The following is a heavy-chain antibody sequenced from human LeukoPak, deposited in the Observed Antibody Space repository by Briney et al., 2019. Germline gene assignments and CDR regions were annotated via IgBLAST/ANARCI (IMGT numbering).Heavy chain of an antibody. V-gene: IGHV4-34*01. D-gene: IGHD6-19*01. Sequence: PSETLSLTCAVYGGSFSGYYWSWIRQPPGKGLEWIGEINHSGSTNYNPSLKSRVTISVDKSKNQFSLKLSSVTAADTAVYYCARVVGIAVAGTGGYFDYWGQGTLVTVSS. CDR1: GGSFSGYY. J-gene: IGHJ4*02. CDR3: ARVVGIAVAGTGGYFDY. CDR2: INHSGST.